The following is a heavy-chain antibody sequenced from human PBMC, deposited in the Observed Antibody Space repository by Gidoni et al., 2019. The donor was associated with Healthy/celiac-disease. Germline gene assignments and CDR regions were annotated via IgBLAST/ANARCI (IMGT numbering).Heavy chain of an antibody. CDR2: IYTSGST. V-gene: IGHV4-61*02. D-gene: IGHD3-3*01. J-gene: IGHJ5*02. CDR1: GGSISSGSYY. CDR3: AREGRFLEWSKPLNNWFDP. Sequence: TVSGGSISSGSYYWSWIRQPAGKGLEWIGRIYTSGSTNYNPSLKSRVTISVDTSKNQFSLKLSSVTAADTAVYYCAREGRFLEWSKPLNNWFDPWGQGTLVTVSS.